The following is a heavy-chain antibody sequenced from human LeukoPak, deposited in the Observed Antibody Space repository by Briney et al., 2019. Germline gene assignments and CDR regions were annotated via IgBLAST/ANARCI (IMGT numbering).Heavy chain of an antibody. D-gene: IGHD4-17*01. J-gene: IGHJ5*02. CDR2: IYYSGST. CDR3: ARLRQGRNCCDR. V-gene: IGHV4-31*03. CDR1: GGSISSGGYY. Sequence: SETLSLTCSVSGGSISSGGYYWSWLRQHTGTGLEWIGYIYYSGSTYYNPSLKSRVTISVDTSKNQFSLKLSSVTAAYSAVYYCARLRQGRNCCDRWGQGTLVTVSS.